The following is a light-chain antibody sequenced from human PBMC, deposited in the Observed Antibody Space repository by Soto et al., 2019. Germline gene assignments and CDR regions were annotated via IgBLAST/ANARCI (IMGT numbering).Light chain of an antibody. CDR1: QGISRY. V-gene: IGKV1-9*01. CDR3: QRLNTYLRA. CDR2: AAS. Sequence: DFQLTQSPSFLSASVGDRVTITCRASQGISRYLAWLQQKPGKAPKLLIYAASTLQSGVPSRFSGSGSGTEFTLTITSLQPEDFATYYCQRLNTYLRAFGQGTKVETK. J-gene: IGKJ1*01.